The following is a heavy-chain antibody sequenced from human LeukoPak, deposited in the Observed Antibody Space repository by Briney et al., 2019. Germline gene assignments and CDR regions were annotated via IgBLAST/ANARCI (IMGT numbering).Heavy chain of an antibody. CDR3: ARRYDSSGYGPHDAFDI. CDR1: GYSFTNYW. V-gene: IGHV5-51*01. J-gene: IGHJ3*02. CDR2: IYPGDSGT. D-gene: IGHD3-22*01. Sequence: GESLKISCKCSGYSFTNYWIGWVRQMPGKGLVWMGIIYPGDSGTRYSPSFQGQVTISADKSISTAYLQWSSLKASDTAMYYCARRYDSSGYGPHDAFDIWGQGTMVTVSS.